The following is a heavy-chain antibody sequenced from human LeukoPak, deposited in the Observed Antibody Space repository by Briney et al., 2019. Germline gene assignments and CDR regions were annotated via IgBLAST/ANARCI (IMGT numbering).Heavy chain of an antibody. Sequence: PGGSLRLSCAASGFTFSSYAMSWVRQAPGKGLEWVSAISGSGGSTYYADSVKGRFTISRVNSKNTLYLQMNSLRAEDTAVYYCAKGRSSLNYFDYWGQGTLVTVSS. CDR2: ISGSGGST. V-gene: IGHV3-23*01. CDR1: GFTFSSYA. CDR3: AKGRSSLNYFDY. J-gene: IGHJ4*02.